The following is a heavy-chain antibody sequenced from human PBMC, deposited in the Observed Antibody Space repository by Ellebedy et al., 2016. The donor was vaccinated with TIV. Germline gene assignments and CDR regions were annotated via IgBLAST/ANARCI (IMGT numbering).Heavy chain of an antibody. CDR2: INQDGSDK. CDR1: TFSFRRYW. Sequence: GESLKISCAASTFSFRRYWMTWVRQPPGKGLEWVANINQDGSDKYYVDSVRGRFTISRDNARNSLYLHMNSLRADDTGVYYCATDGSYGDYRSPAHAFEKWGQGTMVIVSS. V-gene: IGHV3-7*01. CDR3: ATDGSYGDYRSPAHAFEK. J-gene: IGHJ3*02. D-gene: IGHD4-17*01.